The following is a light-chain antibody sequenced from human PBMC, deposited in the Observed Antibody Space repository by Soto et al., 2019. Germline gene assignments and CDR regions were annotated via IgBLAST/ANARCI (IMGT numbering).Light chain of an antibody. CDR2: NNN. V-gene: IGLV1-47*02. CDR3: SSWDGSLSGYV. CDR1: SSNIGSNY. J-gene: IGLJ1*01. Sequence: VLTQPPSASGTPGQGVTISCSGSSSNIGSNYVYWYQQLPGTAPKLLIYNNNQRPSGVPDRFSASKSGTSASLAIRGLRSDDEADYYCSSWDGSLSGYVFGAGTKVTGL.